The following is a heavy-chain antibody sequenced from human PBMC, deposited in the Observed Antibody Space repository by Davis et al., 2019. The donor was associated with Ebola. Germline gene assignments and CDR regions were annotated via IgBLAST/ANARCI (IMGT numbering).Heavy chain of an antibody. CDR3: ARGYKAAGTYWFDP. CDR2: INPNSGGT. V-gene: IGHV1-2*02. D-gene: IGHD6-13*01. CDR1: GYTFTGYY. J-gene: IGHJ5*02. Sequence: ASVKVSCKASGYTFTGYYMHWVRQAPGQGLEWMGWINPNSGGTNYAQKFQGRVTMTRDTSISTAYMELSRLRSDDTAVYYCARGYKAAGTYWFDPWGQGTLVTVSS.